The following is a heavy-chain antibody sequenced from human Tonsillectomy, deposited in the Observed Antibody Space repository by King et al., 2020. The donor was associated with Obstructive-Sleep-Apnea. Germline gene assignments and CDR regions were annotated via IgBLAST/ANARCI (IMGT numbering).Heavy chain of an antibody. J-gene: IGHJ3*01. CDR2: ISSSTITL. D-gene: IGHD3-16*01. CDR3: ATGGPDAFDF. V-gene: IGHV3-48*04. Sequence: VQLVESGGGLVQPGGSLRLSCAASGITFSSYSMNWVRQAPGKGLEWVSYISSSTITLYYADSVKGRFTISRDNAKNSLYLQMTSLRAEDTAVYYCATGGPDAFDFWGRGTMVTVSS. CDR1: GITFSSYS.